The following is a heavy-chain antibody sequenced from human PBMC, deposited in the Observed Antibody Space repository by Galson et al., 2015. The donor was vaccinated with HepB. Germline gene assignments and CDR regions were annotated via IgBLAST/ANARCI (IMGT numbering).Heavy chain of an antibody. D-gene: IGHD1-1*01. J-gene: IGHJ4*02. V-gene: IGHV3-30*01. CDR3: ARDSNWNFDY. CDR2: ISDDGKTA. CDR1: GFTFTSYN. Sequence: SLRLSCATSGFTFTSYNMHWVRQSPDKGLEWLAIISDDGKTASYADSVKGRFTISRDNSKNTLSLQMNSLRPDDTAVYYCARDSNWNFDYWGQGTLVTVSS.